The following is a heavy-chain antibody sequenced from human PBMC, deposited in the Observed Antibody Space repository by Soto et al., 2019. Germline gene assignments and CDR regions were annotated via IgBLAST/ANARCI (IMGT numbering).Heavy chain of an antibody. CDR2: FYYSGNT. Sequence: SDTLSLTCTVSGDSLSSGSTYWAWVRQPPGKGLEWIGSFYYSGNTHYNPSLKSRATISVDTSKNQFSLKLTSVTATDRAVYYCAKHLAPNGHSYRGQETLVTVSS. CDR3: AKHLAPNGHSY. V-gene: IGHV4-39*01. D-gene: IGHD2-21*01. J-gene: IGHJ4*02. CDR1: GDSLSSGSTY.